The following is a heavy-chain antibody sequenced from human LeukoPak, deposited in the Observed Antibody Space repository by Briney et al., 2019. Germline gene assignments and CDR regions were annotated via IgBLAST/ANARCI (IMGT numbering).Heavy chain of an antibody. J-gene: IGHJ5*02. V-gene: IGHV1-2*02. CDR1: GYTFTSYG. Sequence: ASVKVSCKASGYTFTSYGISWVRQAPGQGLEWMGWINPNSGGTNYAQKFQGRVTMTRDTSISTAYMELSRLRSDDTAVYYCARDWVMTTVTSNWFDPWGQGTLVTVSS. CDR3: ARDWVMTTVTSNWFDP. CDR2: INPNSGGT. D-gene: IGHD4-11*01.